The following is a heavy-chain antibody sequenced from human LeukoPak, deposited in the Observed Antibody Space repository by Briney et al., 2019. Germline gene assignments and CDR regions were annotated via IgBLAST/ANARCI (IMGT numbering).Heavy chain of an antibody. V-gene: IGHV3-7*01. CDR3: VTDQTGRHPYFFDY. J-gene: IGHJ4*02. CDR2: IKEDGSEI. D-gene: IGHD3-10*01. CDR1: GFNFSTYW. Sequence: GGSLRLSCAASGFNFSTYWMTWVRQVPGKGLEWVSNIKEDGSEIYYVDAVKGRFSISRDNAKTSLYLQMNNLSVADTAVYYCVTDQTGRHPYFFDYWGQGTLVTVSS.